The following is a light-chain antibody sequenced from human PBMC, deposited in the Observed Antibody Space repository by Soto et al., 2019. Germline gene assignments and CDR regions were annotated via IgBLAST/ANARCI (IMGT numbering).Light chain of an antibody. J-gene: IGLJ2*01. V-gene: IGLV1-51*02. CDR2: END. CDR1: SSHIGNNF. CDR3: GTWDTNLGAGV. Sequence: QSVLTQPPSVSAAPGQKVTISCSGSSSHIGNNFVSWYQQLPGTAPKFLIYENDKRPSGIPDRFSGSKSGTSATLGITGLQTGDEADYYCGTWDTNLGAGVFGGGTQLTVL.